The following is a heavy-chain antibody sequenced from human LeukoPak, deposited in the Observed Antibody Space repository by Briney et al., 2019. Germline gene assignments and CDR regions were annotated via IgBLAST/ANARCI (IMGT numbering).Heavy chain of an antibody. CDR1: GGSISSSSYY. CDR2: IYYSGNT. D-gene: IGHD2/OR15-2a*01. CDR3: ARDNSDYYFDY. J-gene: IGHJ4*02. Sequence: SETLSLTCTVSGGSISSSSYYWGWIRQSPGKGLEWIGNIYYSGNTYYNPSLKSRLTISVDTSKNQFSLKLNSVTAADTAVYYCARDNSDYYFDYWGQGTLVTVSS. V-gene: IGHV4-39*07.